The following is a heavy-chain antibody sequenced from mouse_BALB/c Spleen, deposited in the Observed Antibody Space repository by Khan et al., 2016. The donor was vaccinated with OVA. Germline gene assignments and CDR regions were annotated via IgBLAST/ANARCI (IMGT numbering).Heavy chain of an antibody. CDR1: GFNIKDYY. V-gene: IGHV14-1*02. CDR2: IDPENGNT. Sequence: VRLQQSGAEFVRPGALVKLSCKASGFNIKDYYMHWVKQRPEQGLVWIGRIDPENGNTIYDPKFQGKASITSDTSSNTAYLQLSSLTSEDTAVYYCTRDGYSPWFAYWGQGTLVTVSA. J-gene: IGHJ3*01. D-gene: IGHD2-3*01. CDR3: TRDGYSPWFAY.